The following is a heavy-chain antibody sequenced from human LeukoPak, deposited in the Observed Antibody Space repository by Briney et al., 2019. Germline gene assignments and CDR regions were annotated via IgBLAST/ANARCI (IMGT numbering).Heavy chain of an antibody. CDR3: AREKLGPDSSGYYY. D-gene: IGHD3-22*01. Sequence: GGSLRLSYAASGFTVSSNYMSWVRQAPGKGLEWVSVIYSGGSTYYADSVKGRFTISRDNSKNTLYLQMNSLRAEDTAVHYCAREKLGPDSSGYYYWGQGTLVTVSS. J-gene: IGHJ4*02. CDR1: GFTVSSNY. CDR2: IYSGGST. V-gene: IGHV3-53*01.